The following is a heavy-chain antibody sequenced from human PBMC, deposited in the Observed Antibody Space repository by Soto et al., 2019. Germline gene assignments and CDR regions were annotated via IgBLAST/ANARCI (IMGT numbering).Heavy chain of an antibody. V-gene: IGHV3-9*01. J-gene: IGHJ3*02. CDR2: ISWNSGSI. D-gene: IGHD3-10*01. CDR3: AKGGVTMVRGRADI. Sequence: GGSLRLSCAASGFTFDDYAMHWVRQAPGKGLEWVSGISWNSGSIGYADSVKGRFTISRDNAKNSLYLQMNSLRAEDTALYYCAKGGVTMVRGRADIWGQGTMVTVSS. CDR1: GFTFDDYA.